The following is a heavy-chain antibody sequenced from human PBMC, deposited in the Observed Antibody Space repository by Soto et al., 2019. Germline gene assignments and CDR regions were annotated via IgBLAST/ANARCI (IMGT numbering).Heavy chain of an antibody. Sequence: SVKVSCKASGFTFTSSAMQWVRQARGQRLEWIGWIVVGSGNTNYAQKFQERVTITRDTSTSTAYMELSRLRSDDTAVYYCARGLGYGVATIGVDYWGQGTLVTVSS. CDR3: ARGLGYGVATIGVDY. V-gene: IGHV1-58*02. CDR2: IVVGSGNT. CDR1: GFTFTSSA. D-gene: IGHD5-12*01. J-gene: IGHJ4*02.